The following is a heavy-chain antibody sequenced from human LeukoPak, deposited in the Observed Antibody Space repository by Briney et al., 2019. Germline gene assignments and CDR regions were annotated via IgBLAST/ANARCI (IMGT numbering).Heavy chain of an antibody. CDR2: IKQDGSEK. CDR1: GFTLRSYW. J-gene: IGHJ4*02. Sequence: GGSLGLSCEASGFTLRSYWMSWFRQAPGKGLEWVANIKQDGSEKHYVDSVEGRFTISRDNAKNSLFLQMNSLRAEDTAVYFCARDLSSINWGQGTLVTVSS. D-gene: IGHD6-6*01. V-gene: IGHV3-7*01. CDR3: ARDLSSIN.